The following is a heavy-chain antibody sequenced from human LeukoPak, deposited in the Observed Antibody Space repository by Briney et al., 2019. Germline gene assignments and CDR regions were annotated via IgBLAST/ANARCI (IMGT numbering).Heavy chain of an antibody. D-gene: IGHD2/OR15-2a*01. CDR3: ARLTSTFYYSMDV. Sequence: SETLSLTCAVSGGSISSFYWTWIRQPPGKGLEWVGYIQNSAIYRAKIKSSPSLQSRVSLSIDTSKNQVSLTVNSVTAADTAVYYWARLTSTFYYSMDVWGPGTAVTVSS. CDR2: IQNSAIYRAKI. CDR1: GGSISSFY. J-gene: IGHJ6*02. V-gene: IGHV4-59*08.